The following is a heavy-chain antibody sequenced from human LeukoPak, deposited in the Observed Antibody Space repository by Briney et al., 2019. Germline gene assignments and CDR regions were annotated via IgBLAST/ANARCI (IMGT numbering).Heavy chain of an antibody. V-gene: IGHV5-51*01. D-gene: IGHD3-16*02. CDR1: GYTFPIYW. CDR3: VRHYRPPQDSRAAKPTGYYYYYMDV. Sequence: GESLKISCQGTGYTFPIYWIGCVRQTPGKGLEWMGIIYPSDSHTIYSPSFQGQVTVSADKSISTAYPQWSSLKASDTAIYYCVRHYRPPQDSRAAKPTGYYYYYMDVWGTGTTVIVSS. CDR2: IYPSDSHT. J-gene: IGHJ6*03.